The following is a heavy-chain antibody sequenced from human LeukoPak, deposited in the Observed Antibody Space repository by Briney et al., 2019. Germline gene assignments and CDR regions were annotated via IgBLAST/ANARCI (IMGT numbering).Heavy chain of an antibody. Sequence: PGGSLRLSCAASGFTFSDYYMTWIRQAPGKGLEWVGRIRNKANRHTTEYAASVKGRFTISRDDSKNSMYLQMSSLKTEDTAVYYCARVCSDPGCYGGNFDYWGQGTLVTVSS. CDR3: ARVCSDPGCYGGNFDY. CDR2: IRNKANRHTT. J-gene: IGHJ4*02. V-gene: IGHV3-72*01. D-gene: IGHD2-2*01. CDR1: GFTFSDYY.